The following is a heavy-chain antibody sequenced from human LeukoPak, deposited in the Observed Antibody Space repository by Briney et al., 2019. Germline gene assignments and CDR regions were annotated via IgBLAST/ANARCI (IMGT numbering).Heavy chain of an antibody. D-gene: IGHD1-26*01. CDR1: GGATSSYY. CDR3: ARGGSYSGSYCGGYAFDI. J-gene: IGHJ3*02. V-gene: IGHV4-59*01. Sequence: PSETLSLTCTVSGGATSSYYWSWIRQPPGKGLEWIRYIYYSGSTNYNPSLKSRVTISEDTSKNLFSLKLSSVTAADTAVYYCARGGSYSGSYCGGYAFDIWGQGTMVTVSS. CDR2: IYYSGST.